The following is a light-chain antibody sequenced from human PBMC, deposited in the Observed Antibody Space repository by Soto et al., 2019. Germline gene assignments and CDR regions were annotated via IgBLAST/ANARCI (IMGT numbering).Light chain of an antibody. Sequence: EIVLTQSPATLSLSPGERATLSCRASQSVSSILAWYQQKPGQAPRLLIYDASTRATGIPARFSGSGSGTDFTLTISSLEPEDFAVYYCQQRSNWPAFGQGTRLEIK. CDR3: QQRSNWPA. CDR1: QSVSSI. CDR2: DAS. J-gene: IGKJ5*01. V-gene: IGKV3-11*01.